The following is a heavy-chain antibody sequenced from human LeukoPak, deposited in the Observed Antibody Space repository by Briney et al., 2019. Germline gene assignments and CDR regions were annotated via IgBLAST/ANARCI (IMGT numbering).Heavy chain of an antibody. D-gene: IGHD2-21*02. CDR2: IRYDGSNK. J-gene: IGHJ3*02. CDR1: GFTFSSYD. CDR3: AKTSAYCGGDCYSRPDYDAFDI. V-gene: IGHV3-30*02. Sequence: GGSLRLSCAASGFTFSSYDMHWVRQAPGKGLEWVAFIRYDGSNKYYADSVKGRFTISRDNSKNTLYLQMNSLRAEDTAVYYCAKTSAYCGGDCYSRPDYDAFDIWGQGTMVTVSS.